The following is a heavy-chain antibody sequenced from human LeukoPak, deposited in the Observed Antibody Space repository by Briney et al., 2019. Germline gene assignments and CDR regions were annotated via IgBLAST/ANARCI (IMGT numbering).Heavy chain of an antibody. J-gene: IGHJ4*02. V-gene: IGHV1-8*01. CDR3: ARGIPRDPYYFDY. CDR2: MNPNSGNT. CDR1: GYTFTSYD. Sequence: ASVKVSCKASGYTFTSYDINWVRQATGQGLEWMGWMNPNSGNTGYAQKFQGRVTMTRNTSIGTAYMELSSLRSEDTAMYYCARGIPRDPYYFDYWGQGTLVTVSS.